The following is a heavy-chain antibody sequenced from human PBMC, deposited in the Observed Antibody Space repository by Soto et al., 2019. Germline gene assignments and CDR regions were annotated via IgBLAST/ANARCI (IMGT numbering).Heavy chain of an antibody. CDR2: IYYIGTT. CDR1: EGSRSDFS. CDR3: ARHVWVGWFDP. J-gene: IGHJ5*02. D-gene: IGHD2-8*01. V-gene: IGHV4-59*01. Sequence: SVGEGSRSDFSRIRIRQPPGKGLEWIGYIYYIGTTNYNPSLKSRVTISVDTSKNQFSLKLNSVTAADTAVYYCARHVWVGWFDPWGQGTPVTVSS.